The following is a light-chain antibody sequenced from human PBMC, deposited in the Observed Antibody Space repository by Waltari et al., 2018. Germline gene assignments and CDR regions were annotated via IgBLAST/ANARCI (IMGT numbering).Light chain of an antibody. Sequence: EIVMTQSPATLSVSPGERATLSCRASQSVSSNLAWYQQKPGQAPRLLIYGASTRATGIPAMFSGSGSGTEFTLTISSLQSEDFAVYYCQQDNNWRPITFGQGTRLEIK. J-gene: IGKJ5*01. CDR2: GAS. CDR1: QSVSSN. CDR3: QQDNNWRPIT. V-gene: IGKV3-15*01.